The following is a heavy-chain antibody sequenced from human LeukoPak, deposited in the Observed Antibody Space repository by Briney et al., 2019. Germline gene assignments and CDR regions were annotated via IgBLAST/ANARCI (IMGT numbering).Heavy chain of an antibody. CDR1: GYIFTDYF. V-gene: IGHV1-2*02. J-gene: IGHJ5*02. CDR2: INSISDGT. CDR3: ARDFWQFVPSNWFDP. D-gene: IGHD2/OR15-2a*01. Sequence: ASVPVPCMASGYIFTDYFIHGVRQAPGQGLEGMGWINSISDGTDYAPKFEGRVTMARDTSVSTAYMELSRRTSEDTAVYYCARDFWQFVPSNWFDPWGEGTLVTVPS.